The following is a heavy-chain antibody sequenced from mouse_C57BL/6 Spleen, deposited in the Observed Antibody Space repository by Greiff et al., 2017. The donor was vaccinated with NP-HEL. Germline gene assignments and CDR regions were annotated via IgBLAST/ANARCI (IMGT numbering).Heavy chain of an antibody. D-gene: IGHD1-1*01. CDR2: ISSGSSTI. J-gene: IGHJ3*01. CDR1: GFTFSDYG. CDR3: ARGSSYAWFAY. V-gene: IGHV5-17*01. Sequence: EVKLMESGGGLVKPGGSLKLSCAASGFTFSDYGMHWVRQAPEKGLEWVAYISSGSSTIYYADTVKGRFTISRDNAKNTLFLQMTSLRSEDTAMYYCARGSSYAWFAYWGQGTLVTVSA.